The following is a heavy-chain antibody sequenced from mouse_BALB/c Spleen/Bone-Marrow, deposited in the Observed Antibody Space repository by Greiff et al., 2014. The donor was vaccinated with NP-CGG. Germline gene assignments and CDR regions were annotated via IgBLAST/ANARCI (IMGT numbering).Heavy chain of an antibody. CDR1: GYTFTSYW. J-gene: IGHJ4*01. D-gene: IGHD2-14*01. Sequence: LQQPGSELVRPGASVKLSCKASGYTFTSYWMHWVEQRPGQGLEWIGNIYPGSGSTNYDEKFKSKATLTVDTSSSTAYMQLSSLTSEDSAVYYCTRPTIGTTYYAMDYWGQGTSVTVSS. CDR3: TRPTIGTTYYAMDY. V-gene: IGHV1S22*01. CDR2: IYPGSGST.